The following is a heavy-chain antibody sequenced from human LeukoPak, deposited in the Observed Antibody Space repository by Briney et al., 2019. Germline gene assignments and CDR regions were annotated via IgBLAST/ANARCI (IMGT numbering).Heavy chain of an antibody. CDR1: GFTFSNAW. J-gene: IGHJ4*02. CDR2: IKSKTDGGST. V-gene: IGHV3-15*01. Sequence: GGSLRLSCAASGFTFSNAWMSWVRQAPGKGLEWVGRIKSKTDGGSTDYAAPVKGRFTISKVDSKNTLYLQMNSLKTEDTAVYYCTTDEYDYVWGGYRYSGEYYFDYWGQGTLVTVSS. D-gene: IGHD3-16*02. CDR3: TTDEYDYVWGGYRYSGEYYFDY.